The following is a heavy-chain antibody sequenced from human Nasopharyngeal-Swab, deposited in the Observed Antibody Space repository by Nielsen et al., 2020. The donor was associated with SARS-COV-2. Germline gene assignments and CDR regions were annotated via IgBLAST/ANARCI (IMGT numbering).Heavy chain of an antibody. CDR2: IYSDGSRT. Sequence: GESLKISCAASGFTFSNFAMSWVRQAPGKGLEWVSVIYSDGSRTYYADSVKGRFTISRDNSKSTLYLQMNSLRAEDTAVYFCAKDKANYRTGREYSGMDVWGQGTAVTVSS. D-gene: IGHD1-1*01. CDR1: GFTFSNFA. V-gene: IGHV3-23*03. J-gene: IGHJ6*02. CDR3: AKDKANYRTGREYSGMDV.